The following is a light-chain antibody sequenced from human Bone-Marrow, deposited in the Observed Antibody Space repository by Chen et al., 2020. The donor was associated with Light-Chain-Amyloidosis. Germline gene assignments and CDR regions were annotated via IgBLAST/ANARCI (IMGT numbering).Light chain of an antibody. CDR3: QSADSSGTYEVI. CDR1: DLPTKY. CDR2: RDT. Sequence: SYELTQPPSVSVSPGQTARITCSGDDLPTKYAYWYQQKPGQAPVLVIHRDTERPSGISERFSGYSSGTTATLTISGVQPEDEADYHCQSADSSGTYEVIFGGGTKLTVL. J-gene: IGLJ2*01. V-gene: IGLV3-25*03.